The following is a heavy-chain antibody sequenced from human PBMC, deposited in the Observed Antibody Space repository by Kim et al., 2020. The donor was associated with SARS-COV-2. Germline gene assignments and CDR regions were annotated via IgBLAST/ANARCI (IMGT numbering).Heavy chain of an antibody. D-gene: IGHD3-10*01. CDR1: GGSISSGGYS. CDR3: ARGYGSGRPYGMDV. J-gene: IGHJ6*02. V-gene: IGHV4-30-2*01. CDR2: IYYSGST. Sequence: SETLSLTCAVSGGSISSGGYSWSWIRQPPGKGREWIVYIYYSGSTYYNPSLKSRVTISVDRSKNQFSLKLSSVTAADTAGYYCARGYGSGRPYGMDVWGQGTTVTVSS.